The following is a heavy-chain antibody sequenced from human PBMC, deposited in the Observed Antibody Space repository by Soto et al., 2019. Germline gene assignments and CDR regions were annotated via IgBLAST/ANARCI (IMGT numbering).Heavy chain of an antibody. CDR3: AHRTSSGSPNWFDP. D-gene: IGHD3-22*01. CDR1: GFSLSTSGVA. Sequence: QITLKESGPTPVKPTQTLTQTWTFSGFSLSTSGVAVGWIRQPPGKALEWLALIYWDDDKRYSPSLKSRLTITKDTSKNQVVLTMTNMDPVDTATYYCAHRTSSGSPNWFDPWGQGTLVTVSS. V-gene: IGHV2-5*02. CDR2: IYWDDDK. J-gene: IGHJ5*02.